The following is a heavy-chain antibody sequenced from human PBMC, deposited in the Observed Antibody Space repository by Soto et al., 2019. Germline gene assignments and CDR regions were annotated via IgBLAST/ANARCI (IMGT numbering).Heavy chain of an antibody. CDR2: VNHSGTT. V-gene: IGHV4-34*01. D-gene: IGHD2-2*01. CDR3: ARGIGYCSSINCYSSRRLRFDS. J-gene: IGHJ4*02. Sequence: QVQLQQWGAGLWKPSETLSLTCAVYGGSFSGYYWTWIRQSPEKGLEWIGEVNHSGTTYYNPSLKTRVTISVHTPKNQFSLKMSSVTAADTAVYYCARGIGYCSSINCYSSRRLRFDSWGQGTLVTVSS. CDR1: GGSFSGYY.